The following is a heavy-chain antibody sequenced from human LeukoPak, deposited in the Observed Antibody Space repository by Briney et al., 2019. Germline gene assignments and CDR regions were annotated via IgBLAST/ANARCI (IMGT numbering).Heavy chain of an antibody. D-gene: IGHD2-15*01. Sequence: ASVKVSRKASGYTFTGYYMHWVRQAPGQGLEWMGWINPNSGGTNYAQRFQGRVTMTRDTSISTAYMELSRLRSDDTAVYYCARASVGYCSGGSCYPGVYWGQGTLVTVSS. CDR1: GYTFTGYY. CDR2: INPNSGGT. V-gene: IGHV1-2*02. J-gene: IGHJ4*02. CDR3: ARASVGYCSGGSCYPGVY.